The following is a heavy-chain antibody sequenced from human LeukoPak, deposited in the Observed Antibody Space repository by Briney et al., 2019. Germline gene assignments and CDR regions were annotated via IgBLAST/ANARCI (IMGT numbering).Heavy chain of an antibody. CDR1: GFTFSSYA. CDR2: ISYDGSNG. Sequence: SGGSLRLSCAASGFTFSSYAMHWVRQAPGKGLEWVAVISYDGSNGYYAGSVRGRFTISRDNSKNTLYLQMNSLRAEDTAVYYCAKDWGVDTIWSGHYYPYYWGQGTLVTVSS. V-gene: IGHV3-30-3*01. J-gene: IGHJ4*02. D-gene: IGHD3-3*01. CDR3: AKDWGVDTIWSGHYYPYY.